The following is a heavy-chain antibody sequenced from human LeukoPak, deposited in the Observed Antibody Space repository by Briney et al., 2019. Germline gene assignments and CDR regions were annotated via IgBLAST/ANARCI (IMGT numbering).Heavy chain of an antibody. V-gene: IGHV3-21*01. Sequence: LVCVSSIISSSLYIYYADSVKGRFTISRDNAKNSLYLQMNSLRAEDTAVYYCARDTRGYDYWGQGTLVTVSS. CDR2: IISSSLYI. D-gene: IGHD5-18*01. J-gene: IGHJ4*02. CDR3: ARDTRGYDY.